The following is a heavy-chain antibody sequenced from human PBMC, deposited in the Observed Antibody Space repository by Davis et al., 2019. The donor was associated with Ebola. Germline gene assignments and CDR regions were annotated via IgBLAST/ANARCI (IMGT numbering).Heavy chain of an antibody. J-gene: IGHJ4*02. CDR3: ARHQWAVAGPTPFDY. Sequence: MPSETLFLTCTVSGGSISSYFWSWIRQSPEKGLEWIAYIHYSGSTDYNPSLKSRVVISLDTSKNQFSLKLSSVTAADTAVNYCARHQWAVAGPTPFDYWGQGTLVTVSS. CDR2: IHYSGST. V-gene: IGHV4-59*08. D-gene: IGHD6-19*01. CDR1: GGSISSYF.